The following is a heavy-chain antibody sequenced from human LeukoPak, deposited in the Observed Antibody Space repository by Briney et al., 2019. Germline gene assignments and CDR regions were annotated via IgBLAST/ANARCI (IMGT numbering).Heavy chain of an antibody. Sequence: EASVKVSCKASGGTFTNYAISWVRQAPGRGLEWMGGIIPMYGRGNYAQKFQGRVTITADESTSTVYMELRSLTSEDTAVYYCARGQSSLGSPYYFDYWGQGTLVTVSS. CDR3: ARGQSSLGSPYYFDY. D-gene: IGHD3-16*01. CDR1: GGTFTNYA. V-gene: IGHV1-69*13. J-gene: IGHJ4*02. CDR2: IIPMYGRG.